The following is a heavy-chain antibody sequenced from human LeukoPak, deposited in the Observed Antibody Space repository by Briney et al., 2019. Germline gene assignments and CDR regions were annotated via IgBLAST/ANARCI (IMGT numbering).Heavy chain of an antibody. CDR3: ARLDCFVEGCYNH. CDR1: GDSVTSSY. CDR2: VSSDGTT. J-gene: IGHJ4*02. Sequence: SETLSLTCSVSGDSVTSSYWNWIQQPPGKGLEWIGYVSSDGTTNFTRSLRSRLIMSVDTAKNDISLILTSVTGADTAIYYCARLDCFVEGCYNHWGRGTLVTVSS. V-gene: IGHV4-59*08. D-gene: IGHD2-15*01.